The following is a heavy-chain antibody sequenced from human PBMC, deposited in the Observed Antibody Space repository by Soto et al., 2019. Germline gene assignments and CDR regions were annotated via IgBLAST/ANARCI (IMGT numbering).Heavy chain of an antibody. D-gene: IGHD2-2*02. V-gene: IGHV3-30-3*01. CDR2: ISYDGSNK. CDR1: GFTFSSYA. J-gene: IGHJ6*02. Sequence: PGGSLRLSCAASGFTFSSYAMHWVRQAPGKGLEWVAVISYDGSNKYYADSVKGRFTISRDNSKNTLYLQMNSLRAEDTAVYYCARGHYCSSTSCYSNYGMDVWGQGTTVTVSS. CDR3: ARGHYCSSTSCYSNYGMDV.